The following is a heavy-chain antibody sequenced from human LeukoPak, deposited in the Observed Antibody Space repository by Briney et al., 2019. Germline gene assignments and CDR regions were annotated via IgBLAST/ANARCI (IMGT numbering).Heavy chain of an antibody. V-gene: IGHV3-74*01. D-gene: IGHD3-3*01. J-gene: IGHJ4*02. CDR1: GLTFSSYW. Sequence: PGGSLRLSCAASGLTFSSYWMHWVRQAPGKGLVWVSRINSDGSSTSYADSVKGRFTISRDNAKNTLYLQMNSLRAEDTAVYYCARDIRYYDFWSGYSHFDYWGQGTLVTVSS. CDR3: ARDIRYYDFWSGYSHFDY. CDR2: INSDGSST.